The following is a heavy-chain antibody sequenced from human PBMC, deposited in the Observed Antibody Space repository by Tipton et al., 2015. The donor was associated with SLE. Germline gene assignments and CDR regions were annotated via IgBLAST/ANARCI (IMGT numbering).Heavy chain of an antibody. J-gene: IGHJ4*02. CDR1: GGSLSGYY. CDR3: ASLGYSYGLGFDY. V-gene: IGHV4-34*01. D-gene: IGHD5-18*01. Sequence: TLSLTCAVYGGSLSGYYWSWIRQAPGQGLEWIGEISHGGSANHNPSLKSRVTISEDTSKNQFSLKLSSVTAADTAVYYCASLGYSYGLGFDYWGQGTLVTVSS. CDR2: ISHGGSA.